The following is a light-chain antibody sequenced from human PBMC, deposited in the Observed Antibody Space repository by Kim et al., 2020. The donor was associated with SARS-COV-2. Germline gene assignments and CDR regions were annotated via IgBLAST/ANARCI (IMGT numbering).Light chain of an antibody. CDR3: QQYGSSPLT. CDR2: GAS. Sequence: ELVLPPSPGTLSLSPGERATLSCRASQSVSSSYLAWYQQKPGQAPRLLIYGASSRATGIPDRFSGSGSGTDFTLTISRLEPEDFAVYYCQQYGSSPLTFGQGTKVDIK. V-gene: IGKV3-20*01. CDR1: QSVSSSY. J-gene: IGKJ1*01.